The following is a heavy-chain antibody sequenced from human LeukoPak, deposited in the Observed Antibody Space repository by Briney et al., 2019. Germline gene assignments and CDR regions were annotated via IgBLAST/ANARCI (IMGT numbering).Heavy chain of an antibody. D-gene: IGHD4-17*01. CDR1: GSSVRRGDYY. J-gene: IGHJ4*01. V-gene: IGHV4-61*02. CDR2: IYTSGTT. CDR3: ARGVYGDYLFDY. Sequence: SETLSLTCTVSGSSVRRGDYYWTWIRQPAGSGLEWIGRIYTSGTTDYNPSLRTRVTISVDASRNQFSLNLSSVTAADTAVYYCARGVYGDYLFDYWGHGTLVTVSS.